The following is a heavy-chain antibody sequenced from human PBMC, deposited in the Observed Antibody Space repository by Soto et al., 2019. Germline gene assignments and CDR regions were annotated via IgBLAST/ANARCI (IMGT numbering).Heavy chain of an antibody. J-gene: IGHJ6*02. CDR1: GFTVSSNY. Sequence: GGSLRLSCAASGFTVSSNYMSWVRQGPGKGLEWVSVICRGGSTYYADSVKGRFTISRDNSKNTLYLHMNSLRADDTAVYYGARESVDYYYGMDVWGQGTTVTVSS. CDR2: ICRGGST. D-gene: IGHD2-21*01. CDR3: ARESVDYYYGMDV. V-gene: IGHV3-66*01.